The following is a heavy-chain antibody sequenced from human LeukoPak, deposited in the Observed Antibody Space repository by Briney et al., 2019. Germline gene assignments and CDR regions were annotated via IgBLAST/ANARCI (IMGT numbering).Heavy chain of an antibody. D-gene: IGHD3-22*01. V-gene: IGHV3-74*01. CDR3: ARAPSEIGGYYPEYFRH. CDR2: IKSDGST. CDR1: GFTFSTYW. J-gene: IGHJ1*01. Sequence: GGSLRLSCAASGFTFSTYWMHWVRQAPGKGLVWVSRIKSDGSTNYADSVKGRFTISRDNAKNTVSLQMNSLRPEDTGVYYCARAPSEIGGYYPEYFRHWGQGTLVTVSS.